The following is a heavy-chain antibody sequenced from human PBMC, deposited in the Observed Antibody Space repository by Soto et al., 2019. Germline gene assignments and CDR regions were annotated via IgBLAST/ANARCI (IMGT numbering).Heavy chain of an antibody. V-gene: IGHV3-48*03. CDR3: ATYRWGSSIDY. D-gene: IGHD3-16*01. J-gene: IGHJ4*02. CDR2: ISSSGNTI. CDR1: GFTFSSYE. Sequence: GGSLRLSCAASGFTFSSYEMNWVRQAPGKGLEWVSYISSSGNTIYYADSVKGRFTISRDNAKNSLYLQMNSLRAEDTAVYYCATYRWGSSIDYWGQGTLVTVSS.